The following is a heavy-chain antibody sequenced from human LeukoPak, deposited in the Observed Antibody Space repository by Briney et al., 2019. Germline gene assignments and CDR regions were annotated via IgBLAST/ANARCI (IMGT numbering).Heavy chain of an antibody. D-gene: IGHD1-26*01. J-gene: IGHJ5*02. CDR3: AKEPPIRIRGGSYLNWFDP. CDR1: GFTFSSYA. CDR2: ISGSGGST. Sequence: PGGSLRLSCVASGFTFSSYAMSWVRQAPGKGLEWVSAISGSGGSTYYADSVKGRFTISRDNSKNTLYLQMNSLRAEDTAVYYCAKEPPIRIRGGSYLNWFDPWGQGTLVTVSS. V-gene: IGHV3-23*01.